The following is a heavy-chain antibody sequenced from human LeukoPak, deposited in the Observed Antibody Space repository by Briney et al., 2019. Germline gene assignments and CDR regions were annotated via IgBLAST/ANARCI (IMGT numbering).Heavy chain of an antibody. V-gene: IGHV3-66*01. J-gene: IGHJ4*02. Sequence: GGSLRLSCADSGFAVSSNYMRWVRQAPGKGLEWVSVIYSGGSTHYADSVKGRFTISRDNSKNTLYLQMNSLRAEDTAVYYCARDRLHYDSLTGYPADWGQGTLVTVSS. CDR1: GFAVSSNY. CDR3: ARDRLHYDSLTGYPAD. D-gene: IGHD3-9*01. CDR2: IYSGGST.